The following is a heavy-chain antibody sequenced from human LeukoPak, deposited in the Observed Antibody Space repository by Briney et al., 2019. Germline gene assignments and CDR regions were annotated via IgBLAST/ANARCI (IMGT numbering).Heavy chain of an antibody. J-gene: IGHJ4*02. Sequence: PGGSLRLSCAASGFTVSSNYMSWVRQAPGKGLEWVSVIYSGGSTYYADSVKGRFTISRDNSRNTLYHQMNSLRAEDTAEYYCAKNSGYDNTLFDYWGQGTLVTVSS. CDR2: IYSGGST. D-gene: IGHD5-12*01. CDR3: AKNSGYDNTLFDY. CDR1: GFTVSSNY. V-gene: IGHV3-53*01.